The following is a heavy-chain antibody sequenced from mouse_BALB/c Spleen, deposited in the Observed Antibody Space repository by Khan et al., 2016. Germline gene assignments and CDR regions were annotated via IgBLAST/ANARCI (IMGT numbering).Heavy chain of an antibody. Sequence: EVQLQESGPGLVKSSQSLSLTCTVTGYSITSDYAWNWIRQFQGNKLEWMGYIRYSGDTSYNPSFKSRISISRATSKNQFFLTLNSVNTEYTATYYCAGYPWFAYWGQGTLVTVSA. J-gene: IGHJ3*01. V-gene: IGHV3-2*02. CDR2: IRYSGDT. CDR1: GYSITSDYA. D-gene: IGHD2-2*01. CDR3: AGYPWFAY.